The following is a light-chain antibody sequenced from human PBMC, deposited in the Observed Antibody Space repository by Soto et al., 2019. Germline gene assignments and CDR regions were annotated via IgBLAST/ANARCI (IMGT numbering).Light chain of an antibody. V-gene: IGKV3-20*01. Sequence: EIVLTQSPGTLSLSPGERATLSCRASQSVSSSYLAWYQQKPGQAPRLLIYGASSRATGIPDRFSGSGSGTDLTVTISRLEAEDFAVYSCQQYGSSLTWTFGQGTKVEI. CDR2: GAS. J-gene: IGKJ1*01. CDR3: QQYGSSLTWT. CDR1: QSVSSSY.